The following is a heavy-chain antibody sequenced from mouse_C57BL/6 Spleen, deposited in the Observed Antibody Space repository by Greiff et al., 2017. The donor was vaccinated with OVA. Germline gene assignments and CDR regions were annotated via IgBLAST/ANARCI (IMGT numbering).Heavy chain of an antibody. Sequence: EVQVVESGGGLVKPGGSLKLSCAASGFTFSSYAMSWVRQPPEKRLEWVATISDGDSYTYYPDNVKGRFTISIDNAKNNLYLQMSHLKSEDTAMYYCAREIPYYYGSSYGYFDVWGTGTTVTVSS. CDR3: AREIPYYYGSSYGYFDV. V-gene: IGHV5-4*01. D-gene: IGHD1-1*01. CDR2: ISDGDSYT. J-gene: IGHJ1*03. CDR1: GFTFSSYA.